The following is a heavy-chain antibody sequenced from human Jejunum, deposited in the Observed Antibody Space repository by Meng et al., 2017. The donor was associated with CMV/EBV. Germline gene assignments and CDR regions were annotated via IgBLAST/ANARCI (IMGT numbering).Heavy chain of an antibody. CDR3: AKNDDYSSSLRFDS. CDR2: IHDGGNT. CDR1: GGSIGRNKLW. V-gene: IGHV4-39*07. Sequence: GGSIGRNKLWWGWVRQPPGRGLEWIGSIHDGGNTYNNPSLKGRVTILVDTSSNQFSLTLSSMTAADTAVYYCAKNDDYSSSLRFDSWGQGVLVTVSS. D-gene: IGHD4-11*01. J-gene: IGHJ5*01.